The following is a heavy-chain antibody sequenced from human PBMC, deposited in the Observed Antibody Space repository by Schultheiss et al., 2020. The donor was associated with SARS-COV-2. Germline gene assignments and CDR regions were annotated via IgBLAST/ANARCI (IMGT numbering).Heavy chain of an antibody. J-gene: IGHJ5*02. CDR3: VKGDNYGNS. CDR1: GFTFSTYA. D-gene: IGHD5-24*01. Sequence: GESLKISCAASGFTFSTYAMSWVRQAPGKGLEWVSAISAAGDRPSYADSVKGRFTISRDNSKNTLHLQMSSLRAEDTAVYYCVKGDNYGNSWGQGTLVTVSS. V-gene: IGHV3-23*01. CDR2: ISAAGDRP.